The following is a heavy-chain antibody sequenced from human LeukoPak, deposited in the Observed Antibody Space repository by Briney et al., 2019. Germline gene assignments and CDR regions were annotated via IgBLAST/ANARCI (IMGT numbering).Heavy chain of an antibody. V-gene: IGHV3-23*01. CDR2: ISGSGDRT. Sequence: PGGSLRLSCAASGITASSYAMTWVRQAPGKGLEWVSSISGSGDRTMYADSVKGRFTISRDNFKNTLYLQMNSLRAEDTAVYYCAKGGGWLYYFDYWGQGTLVTVSS. J-gene: IGHJ4*02. D-gene: IGHD4-23*01. CDR3: AKGGGWLYYFDY. CDR1: GITASSYA.